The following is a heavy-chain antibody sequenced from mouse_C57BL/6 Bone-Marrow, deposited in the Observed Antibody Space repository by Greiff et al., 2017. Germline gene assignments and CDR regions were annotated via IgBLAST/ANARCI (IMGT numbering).Heavy chain of an antibody. V-gene: IGHV3-6*01. Sequence: EVKLLESGPGLVKPSQSLSLTCSVTGYSITSGYYWNWIRQFPGNKLEWMGYISYDGSNNYNPSLKNRIPITRDTSKNQFFLKLNSVTTEDTATYYCARSCSSGPYAMDYWGQGTSVTVSS. CDR2: ISYDGSN. CDR3: ARSCSSGPYAMDY. D-gene: IGHD3-2*02. CDR1: GYSITSGYY. J-gene: IGHJ4*01.